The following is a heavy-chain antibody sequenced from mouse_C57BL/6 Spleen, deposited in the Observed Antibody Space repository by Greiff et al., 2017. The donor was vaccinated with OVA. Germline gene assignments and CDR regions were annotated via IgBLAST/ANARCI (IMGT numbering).Heavy chain of an antibody. V-gene: IGHV1-39*01. J-gene: IGHJ2*01. CDR2: INPNYGTT. D-gene: IGHD1-1*01. CDR1: GYSFTDYN. Sequence: EVQVVESGPELVKPGASVKISCKASGYSFTDYNMNWVKQSNGKSLEWIGVINPNYGTTSYNQKFKGKATLTVDQSSSTAYMQLNSLTSEDSAVYYCARERATTVVATDYFDYWGQGTTLTVSS. CDR3: ARERATTVVATDYFDY.